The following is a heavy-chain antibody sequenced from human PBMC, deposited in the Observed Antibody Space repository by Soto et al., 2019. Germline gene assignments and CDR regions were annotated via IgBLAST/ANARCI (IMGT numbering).Heavy chain of an antibody. CDR2: INPSGGST. CDR3: ASLDIVATTGTDY. V-gene: IGHV1-46*01. D-gene: IGHD5-12*01. J-gene: IGHJ4*02. CDR1: RYTFTSYY. Sequence: ASVKVSCKASRYTFTSYYMHWVRQAPGQGLEWMGIINPSGGSTSYAQKFQGRVTMTRDTSTSTVYMELSSLRSEDTAVYYCASLDIVATTGTDYWGQGTLVTVSS.